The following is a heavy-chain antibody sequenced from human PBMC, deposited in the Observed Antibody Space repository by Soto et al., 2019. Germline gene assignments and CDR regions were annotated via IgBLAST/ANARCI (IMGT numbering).Heavy chain of an antibody. Sequence: SETLSLTCTVSGDSISSSTISHNWDWIRQPPGKGLEWIGSEYYSESTFYNPSLKSRVTISLDTSKNQFSLQLTSVTAADTAVYYCAKDRSVAKYYFDYWGQGTLVTLSS. CDR3: AKDRSVAKYYFDY. D-gene: IGHD2-15*01. CDR2: EYYSEST. CDR1: GDSISSSTISHN. V-gene: IGHV4-39*02. J-gene: IGHJ4*02.